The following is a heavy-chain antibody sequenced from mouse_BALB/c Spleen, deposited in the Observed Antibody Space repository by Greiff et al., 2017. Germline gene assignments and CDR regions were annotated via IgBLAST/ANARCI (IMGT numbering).Heavy chain of an antibody. J-gene: IGHJ4*01. CDR2: FYPGSGSI. Sequence: QVQLQQSGAELVKPGASVKLSCKASGYTFTEYIIHWVKQRSGQGLEWIGWFYPGSGSIKYNEKFKDKATLTADKSSSTVYMELSRLTSEDSAVYFCARHEGATVARFYAMDYWGQGTSVTVSS. CDR1: GYTFTEYI. CDR3: ARHEGATVARFYAMDY. V-gene: IGHV1-62-2*01. D-gene: IGHD1-1*01.